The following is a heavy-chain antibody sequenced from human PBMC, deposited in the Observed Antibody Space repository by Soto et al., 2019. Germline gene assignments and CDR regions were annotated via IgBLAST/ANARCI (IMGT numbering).Heavy chain of an antibody. Sequence: GGSLRLSCAASGFTFSSYAMSWVRQAPGKGLEWVSAISGSGGSTYYADSVKGRFTISRDNSKNTLYLQMNSLRAEDTAVYYCAKSGGKMTTVTTCYMDVWGKGTTVTVSS. V-gene: IGHV3-23*01. D-gene: IGHD4-4*01. CDR3: AKSGGKMTTVTTCYMDV. J-gene: IGHJ6*03. CDR2: ISGSGGST. CDR1: GFTFSSYA.